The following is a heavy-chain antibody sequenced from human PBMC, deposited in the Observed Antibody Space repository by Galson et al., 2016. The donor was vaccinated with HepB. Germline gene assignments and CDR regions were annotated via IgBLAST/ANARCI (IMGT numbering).Heavy chain of an antibody. J-gene: IGHJ6*02. D-gene: IGHD6-13*01. V-gene: IGHV4-34*01. Sequence: TLSLTCADYGRSFSGYYWSWIRQSPGKGLEWIGEINHSGSPDYNPSLESRVTISVDTSKNQFSLSLSSVTAADTAVYFCARGTYIAAVGLHYYFGMDVWGQGTTVTVSS. CDR3: ARGTYIAAVGLHYYFGMDV. CDR1: GRSFSGYY. CDR2: INHSGSP.